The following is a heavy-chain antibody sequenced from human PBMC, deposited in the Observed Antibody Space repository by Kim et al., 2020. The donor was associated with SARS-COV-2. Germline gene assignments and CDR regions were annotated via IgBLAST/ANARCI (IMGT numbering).Heavy chain of an antibody. D-gene: IGHD2-8*01. J-gene: IGHJ5*02. CDR2: IYPGDSDT. V-gene: IGHV5-51*01. CDR1: GYSFTSYW. CDR3: ARRATWSQEARDWFDP. Sequence: GESLKISCKGSGYSFTSYWIGWVRQMPGKGLEWMGIIYPGDSDTRYSPSFQGQVTISADKSISTAYLQWSSLKASDTAMYYCARRATWSQEARDWFDPWGQGTLVTVSS.